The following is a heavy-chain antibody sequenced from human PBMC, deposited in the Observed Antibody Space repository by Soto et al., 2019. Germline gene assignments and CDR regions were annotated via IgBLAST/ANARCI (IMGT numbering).Heavy chain of an antibody. J-gene: IGHJ6*02. CDR2: IYYSGST. D-gene: IGHD2-15*01. CDR1: GGSISSSSYY. Sequence: QLQLQESGPGLVKPSETLSLTCTVSGGSISSSSYYWGWIRQPPGKGLEWIGSIYYSGSTYYNPSLKSRVTISVDTSKNQFSLKLSSVTTADTAVYYCARTEGYCSGGSCYPLVYYYGMDVWGQGTTVTVSS. CDR3: ARTEGYCSGGSCYPLVYYYGMDV. V-gene: IGHV4-39*01.